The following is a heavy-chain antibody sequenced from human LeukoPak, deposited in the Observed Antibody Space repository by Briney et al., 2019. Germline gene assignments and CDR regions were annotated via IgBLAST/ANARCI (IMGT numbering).Heavy chain of an antibody. J-gene: IGHJ4*02. Sequence: GGSLRLSCAASGFTFSSYWMSWVRQAPGKGLEWVANIKQDGSEKYYVDSVKGRFTISRDNAKNSLYLQMNSLRVEDTAVYYCARVRLDSGTYSLYYWGQGTLVTVSS. CDR3: ARVRLDSGTYSLYY. CDR1: GFTFSSYW. D-gene: IGHD3-10*01. CDR2: IKQDGSEK. V-gene: IGHV3-7*01.